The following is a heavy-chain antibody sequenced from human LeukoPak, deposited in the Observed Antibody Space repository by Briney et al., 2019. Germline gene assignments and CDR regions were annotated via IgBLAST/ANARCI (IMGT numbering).Heavy chain of an antibody. CDR1: GYTFTGYY. CDR3: ASSYYGSGSYHNAFDI. D-gene: IGHD3-10*01. Sequence: ASVKVSCKASGYTFTGYYMHWVRQAPGQGLEWMGWINPNSGGTNYAQKFQGRVTMTRDTSISTACMELSRLRSDDTAVYYCASSYYGSGSYHNAFDIWGQGTMVTVSS. V-gene: IGHV1-2*02. CDR2: INPNSGGT. J-gene: IGHJ3*02.